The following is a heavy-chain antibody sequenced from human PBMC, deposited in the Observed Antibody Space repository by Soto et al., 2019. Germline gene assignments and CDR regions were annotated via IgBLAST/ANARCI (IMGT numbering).Heavy chain of an antibody. D-gene: IGHD5-18*01. Sequence: PGGSLRLSCAASGFTFSSYSMNWVRQAPGKGLEWVSYISSSSSTIYYADSVKGRFTISRDNAKNSLYLQMNSLRDEDTAVYYCARVLGGYSYGYFDYWGQGTLVTVSS. CDR2: ISSSSSTI. J-gene: IGHJ4*02. CDR1: GFTFSSYS. V-gene: IGHV3-48*02. CDR3: ARVLGGYSYGYFDY.